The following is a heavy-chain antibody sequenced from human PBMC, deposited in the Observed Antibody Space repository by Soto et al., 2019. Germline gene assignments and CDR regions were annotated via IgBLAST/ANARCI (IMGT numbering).Heavy chain of an antibody. CDR1: GFTFSSYS. Sequence: GGSLRLSCAASGFTFSSYSMNWVRQAPGKGLEWVSYISSSSSTIYYADSVKGRFTISRDNAENSLYLQMNSLRAEDTAVYYCARDEVVVAATPWAWFDPWGQGTLVTVSS. J-gene: IGHJ5*02. CDR3: ARDEVVVAATPWAWFDP. CDR2: ISSSSSTI. V-gene: IGHV3-48*01. D-gene: IGHD2-15*01.